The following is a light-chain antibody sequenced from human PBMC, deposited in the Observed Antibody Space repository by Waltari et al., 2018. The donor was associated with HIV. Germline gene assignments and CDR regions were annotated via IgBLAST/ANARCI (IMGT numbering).Light chain of an antibody. CDR2: EGS. Sequence: QSALTQPASVSGSPGQSITISCTGTSSDVGSYNLVSWYQQHPGKAPKLMIYEGSNRPSGVYKCFAGAKSGNTASLTISGLQAEDEADYYCCSYAGSSTYVFGTGTKVTVL. V-gene: IGLV2-23*01. CDR3: CSYAGSSTYV. J-gene: IGLJ1*01. CDR1: SSDVGSYNL.